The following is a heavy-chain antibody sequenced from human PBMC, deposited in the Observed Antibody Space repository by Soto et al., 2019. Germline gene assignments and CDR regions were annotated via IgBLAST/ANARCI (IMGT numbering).Heavy chain of an antibody. V-gene: IGHV1-2*04. D-gene: IGHD2-21*02. J-gene: IGHJ4*02. CDR3: AIGAYCGGDCYTLDY. CDR2: IIPNSGGT. CDR1: GYTFTGYY. Sequence: QVQLVQSGAEVKKPGASVKVSCKASGYTFTGYYMHWVRQAPGQGLEWMGWIIPNSGGTNYAQKFQGWVTMTRDTSISTAYMELSRLRSDDTAVYYCAIGAYCGGDCYTLDYWGQGTLVTVSS.